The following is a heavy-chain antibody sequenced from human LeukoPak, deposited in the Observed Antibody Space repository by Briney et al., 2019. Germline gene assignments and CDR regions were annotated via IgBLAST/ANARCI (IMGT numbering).Heavy chain of an antibody. CDR1: GYTFTGYY. CDR2: INPNSGGT. D-gene: IGHD6-13*01. J-gene: IGHJ4*02. V-gene: IGHV1-2*02. Sequence: GASVKVSCKASGYTFTGYYMHWARQAPGQGLEWMGWINPNSGGTNYAQKFQGRVTITRDTSISTAYMELSRLRSDDTAVYYCARDIPYSSSYNYFDYWGQGTLVTVSS. CDR3: ARDIPYSSSYNYFDY.